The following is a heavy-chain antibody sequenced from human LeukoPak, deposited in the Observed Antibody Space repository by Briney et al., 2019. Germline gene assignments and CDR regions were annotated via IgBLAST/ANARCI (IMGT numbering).Heavy chain of an antibody. CDR2: IYYSGSI. CDR1: GGSISSYY. Sequence: PSETLSLTCTVSGGSISSYYWSWIRQPPGKGLEWIGYIYYSGSINYNPSLKSRVTISVDTSKNQFSLKLSSVTAADTAVYYCARDTQLGSFDYWGQGSLVTVSS. V-gene: IGHV4-59*01. J-gene: IGHJ4*02. CDR3: ARDTQLGSFDY. D-gene: IGHD1-1*01.